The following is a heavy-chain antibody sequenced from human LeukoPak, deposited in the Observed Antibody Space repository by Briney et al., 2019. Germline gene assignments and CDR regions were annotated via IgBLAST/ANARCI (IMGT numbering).Heavy chain of an antibody. Sequence: SETLSLTCTVSGGSISSSSYYWGWIRQPPGKGPEWIGSIYYSGSTYYNPSLKSRVTISVDTSKNQFSLKLSSVTAADTAVYYCAGSLGGVFDYWGQGTLVTVSS. J-gene: IGHJ4*02. CDR2: IYYSGST. D-gene: IGHD3-16*01. CDR1: GGSISSSSYY. CDR3: AGSLGGVFDY. V-gene: IGHV4-39*01.